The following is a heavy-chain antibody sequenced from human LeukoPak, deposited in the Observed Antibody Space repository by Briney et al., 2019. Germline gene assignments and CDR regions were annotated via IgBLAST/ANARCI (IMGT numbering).Heavy chain of an antibody. D-gene: IGHD6-6*01. CDR2: IYYTGST. Sequence: SETLSLTCTVSGGSISSSSDYWGWIRQPPGKGLEWIGSIYYTGSTDYNPSLKSRVTISVDTSKNQFSLQLSSVTAADTAVYYCARVPGTIAAGPIGYWGQGTLVTVSS. CDR3: ARVPGTIAAGPIGY. CDR1: GGSISSSSDY. J-gene: IGHJ4*01. V-gene: IGHV4-39*07.